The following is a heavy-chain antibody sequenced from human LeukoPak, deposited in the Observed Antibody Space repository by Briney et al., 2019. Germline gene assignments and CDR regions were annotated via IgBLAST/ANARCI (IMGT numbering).Heavy chain of an antibody. Sequence: GGSLRLSCAASGFTFSNYAMSWVRQAPGKGLEWVSVMYSGGSRYYADSVKGRFTISRDSSKNTVYLQMNSLRAEDTAVYYCATGGIAARRIGYWGQGTLVTVSS. V-gene: IGHV3-23*03. J-gene: IGHJ4*02. CDR1: GFTFSNYA. CDR2: MYSGGSR. D-gene: IGHD6-6*01. CDR3: ATGGIAARRIGY.